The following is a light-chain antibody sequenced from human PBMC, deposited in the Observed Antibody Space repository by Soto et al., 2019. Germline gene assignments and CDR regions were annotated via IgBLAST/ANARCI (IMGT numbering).Light chain of an antibody. CDR1: QGISNY. CDR3: QKYTNVPT. Sequence: DIQMTQSPSSLSASVGDRVTITCRASQGISNYLAWYQQIPGKVPKLLISAASTLQSGVTSRFSGSGSGTDVTITISSLQPEDVATYYCQKYTNVPTFGGGTKVEIK. J-gene: IGKJ4*01. V-gene: IGKV1-27*01. CDR2: AAS.